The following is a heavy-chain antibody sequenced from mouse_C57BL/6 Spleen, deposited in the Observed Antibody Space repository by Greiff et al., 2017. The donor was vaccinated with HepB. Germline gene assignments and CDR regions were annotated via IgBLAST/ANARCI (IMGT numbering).Heavy chain of an antibody. Sequence: EVQLVESGEGLVKPGGSLKLSCAASGFTFSSYAMSWVRQTPEKRLEWVAYISSGGDYIYYADTVKGRFTISRDNARNTLYLQMSSLKSEDTAMYYCTRVITTVVARAMDYWGQGTSVTVSS. CDR3: TRVITTVVARAMDY. J-gene: IGHJ4*01. D-gene: IGHD1-1*01. V-gene: IGHV5-9-1*02. CDR2: ISSGGDYI. CDR1: GFTFSSYA.